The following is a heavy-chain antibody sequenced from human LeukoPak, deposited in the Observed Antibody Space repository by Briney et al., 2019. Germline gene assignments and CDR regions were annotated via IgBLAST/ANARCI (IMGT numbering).Heavy chain of an antibody. D-gene: IGHD3-3*01. J-gene: IGHJ3*02. Sequence: ASVKVSCKASGYTFTGYYMHWVRQAPGQGLEWMGMISPSGGRTSCAQNFQDRVTMTWDTSTSTVYMELSSLRSEDTAVYYCARVTTIFGGSDTFDIWGQGTMVTVSS. CDR3: ARVTTIFGGSDTFDI. CDR2: ISPSGGRT. CDR1: GYTFTGYY. V-gene: IGHV1-46*01.